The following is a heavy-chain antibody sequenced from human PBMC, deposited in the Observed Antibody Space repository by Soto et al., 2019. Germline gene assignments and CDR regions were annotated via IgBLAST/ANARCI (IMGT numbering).Heavy chain of an antibody. CDR1: GGSISSINW. CDR2: IYHSGST. Sequence: PSETLSLTCAVSGGSISSINWWSWVRQPPGKGVGGSGGIYHSGSTNYNPSLRRRVTISVDKSQNQFPLQLSSVTAADTAVHYCARHVPSHYDFWRGLHGFDPRGQGTLVTVS. CDR3: ARHVPSHYDFWRGLHGFDP. J-gene: IGHJ5*02. D-gene: IGHD3-3*01. V-gene: IGHV4-4*02.